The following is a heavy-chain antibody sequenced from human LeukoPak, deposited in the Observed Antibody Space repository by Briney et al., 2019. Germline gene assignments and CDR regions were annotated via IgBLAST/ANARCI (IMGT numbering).Heavy chain of an antibody. CDR1: GFILSNYW. CDR2: IKQDGSKK. V-gene: IGHV3-7*01. J-gene: IGHJ4*02. D-gene: IGHD3-10*01. Sequence: GGSLRLSCAASGFILSNYWMSWVRQFPGKRLEWVANIKQDGSKKNYVDSVRGRFTISRDNAKNSLYLQMDSLRVEDSAVYYCAGRSGSFDYWGQGALVTVSS. CDR3: AGRSGSFDY.